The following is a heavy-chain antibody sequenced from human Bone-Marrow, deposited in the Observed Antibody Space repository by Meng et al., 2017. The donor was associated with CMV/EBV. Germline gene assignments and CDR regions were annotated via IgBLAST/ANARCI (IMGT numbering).Heavy chain of an antibody. J-gene: IGHJ3*02. Sequence: ASVKVSCKVSGYTLTELSMHWVRQAPGKGLEWMGGFDPEDGETIYAQKFQGRVTMTEDTSTDTAYMELSSLRSEETAVYFCATARLPTIFGVVYDAFDIWGQGTMVTVSS. D-gene: IGHD3-3*01. V-gene: IGHV1-24*01. CDR1: GYTLTELS. CDR2: FDPEDGET. CDR3: ATARLPTIFGVVYDAFDI.